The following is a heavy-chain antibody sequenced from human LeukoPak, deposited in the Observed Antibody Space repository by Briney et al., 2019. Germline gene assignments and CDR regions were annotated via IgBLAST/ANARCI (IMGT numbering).Heavy chain of an antibody. V-gene: IGHV4-39*07. CDR1: GGSISSSSYY. CDR2: IYYSGST. J-gene: IGHJ3*02. Sequence: SETLSLTCTVSGGSISSSSYYWGWIRQPPGKGLEWIGSIYYSGSTYYNPSLKSRVTISADTSKNQFSLKLSSVTAADTAVYYCARDNLVLWFGVNMGAFDIWGQGTMVTVSS. D-gene: IGHD3-10*01. CDR3: ARDNLVLWFGVNMGAFDI.